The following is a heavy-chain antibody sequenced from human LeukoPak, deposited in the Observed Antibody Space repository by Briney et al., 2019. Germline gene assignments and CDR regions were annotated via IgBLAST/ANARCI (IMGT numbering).Heavy chain of an antibody. J-gene: IGHJ4*02. V-gene: IGHV3-7*03. CDR3: ARYCSGGSCFDY. Sequence: SGGSLRLSCAISGFTFSTYWVSWVRQAPGKGLEWVANINQDGTEKYYVDSAKGRFTISRDNAKNSLYLQMNSLRAEDTAVYYCARYCSGGSCFDYWGQGTLVTVSS. CDR2: INQDGTEK. D-gene: IGHD2-15*01. CDR1: GFTFSTYW.